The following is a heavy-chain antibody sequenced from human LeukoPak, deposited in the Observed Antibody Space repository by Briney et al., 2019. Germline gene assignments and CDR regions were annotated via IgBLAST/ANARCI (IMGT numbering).Heavy chain of an antibody. D-gene: IGHD3-22*01. CDR1: GYTFTGYY. V-gene: IGHV1-2*07. Sequence: GASVTVSCKASGYTFTGYYMHWGRQAPGQRLEWMGWFNPNSGGTNYAHKFQCRITMTRDTSISTAYMELSRLRSDDTAVYYCAREIDHYYDSSGYYYPFDYWGQGTLVTVSS. CDR3: AREIDHYYDSSGYYYPFDY. J-gene: IGHJ4*02. CDR2: FNPNSGGT.